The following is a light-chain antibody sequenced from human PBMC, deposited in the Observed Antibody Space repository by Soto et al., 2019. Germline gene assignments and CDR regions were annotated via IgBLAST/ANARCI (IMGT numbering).Light chain of an antibody. V-gene: IGKV3-20*01. J-gene: IGKJ1*01. CDR3: QLYESSPT. CDR2: GAS. CDR1: QSVASGY. Sequence: ETVLTQSPGTLSLSAGERATLSCRASQSVASGYLVWYQQKPGQTPTVLIYGASTRAAGIPDRFSGSGSETDFTLTISRLEPEDFAVYYCQLYESSPTFGQGTKVEMK.